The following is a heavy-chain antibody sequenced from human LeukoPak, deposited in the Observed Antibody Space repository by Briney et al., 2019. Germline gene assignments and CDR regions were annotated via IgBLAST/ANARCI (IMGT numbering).Heavy chain of an antibody. V-gene: IGHV3-21*01. CDR1: GFTFDTYW. J-gene: IGHJ4*02. D-gene: IGHD2-21*01. Sequence: GGSLRLSCAASGFTFDTYWMNWVRLAPGKGLEWVSSITSRSSFIHYADSAKGRFTISRDNAKSSLYLQMSSLRPEDTALYYCARGQFCGGDCFYFDLWGQGTLVTVPS. CDR3: ARGQFCGGDCFYFDL. CDR2: ITSRSSFI.